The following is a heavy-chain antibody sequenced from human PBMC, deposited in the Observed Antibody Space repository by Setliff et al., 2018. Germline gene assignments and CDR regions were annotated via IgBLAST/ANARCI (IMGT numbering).Heavy chain of an antibody. J-gene: IGHJ6*02. CDR2: LHTSGST. CDR1: GASINSGTYY. Sequence: SETLSLTCAVSGASINSGTYYWSWIRQPAGKGLEWVGRLHTSGSTTYNPSLQSRVTISVDTSKNQFSLKLSSVTAADTAVYYCARSMIQRNYYCGLDVWGQGTTVTVSS. D-gene: IGHD3-16*01. CDR3: ARSMIQRNYYCGLDV. V-gene: IGHV4-61*02.